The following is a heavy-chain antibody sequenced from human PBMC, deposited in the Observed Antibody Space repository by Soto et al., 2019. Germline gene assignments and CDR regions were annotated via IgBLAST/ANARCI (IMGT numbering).Heavy chain of an antibody. D-gene: IGHD2-21*02. Sequence: QVTLKESGPTLVKPTQTLTLTCTVSGLSLRTTGVGVGWVRQPPGKALEWLALLYWDDDKRYSPSLRSRLTIAKDISEKQVVLTMTNMATVDTATYYCVQSRCGGDCLEIYSSHAYNGLDVWGQRTTVTVSS. V-gene: IGHV2-5*02. J-gene: IGHJ6*02. CDR2: LYWDDDK. CDR3: VQSRCGGDCLEIYSSHAYNGLDV. CDR1: GLSLRTTGVG.